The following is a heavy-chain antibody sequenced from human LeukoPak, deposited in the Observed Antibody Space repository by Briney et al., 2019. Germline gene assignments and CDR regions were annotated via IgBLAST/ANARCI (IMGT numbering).Heavy chain of an antibody. J-gene: IGHJ5*02. CDR2: INPNSGGT. V-gene: IGHV1-2*02. D-gene: IGHD1-1*01. CDR1: GYTFTGYY. CDR3: ARGRTGTALMSDP. Sequence: GASVTVSCKASGYTFTGYYMHWVRQAPGQGLEWMGWINPNSGGTNYAQKFQGRVTMTRDTSISTAYMELSRLRSDDTAVYYCARGRTGTALMSDPWGQGTLVTVSS.